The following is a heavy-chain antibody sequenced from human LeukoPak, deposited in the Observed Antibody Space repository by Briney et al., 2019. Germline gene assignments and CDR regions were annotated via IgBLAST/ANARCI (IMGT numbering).Heavy chain of an antibody. Sequence: GGSQRLSCAASGFTFSSYEMNWIRQAPGKGLEWVSYISSSGSTIYYADSVKGRFTISRDNAKNSLYLQMNSLRAEDTAVYYCAELGITMIGGVWGKGTTVTISS. V-gene: IGHV3-48*03. CDR1: GFTFSSYE. CDR2: ISSSGSTI. CDR3: AELGITMIGGV. D-gene: IGHD3-10*02. J-gene: IGHJ6*04.